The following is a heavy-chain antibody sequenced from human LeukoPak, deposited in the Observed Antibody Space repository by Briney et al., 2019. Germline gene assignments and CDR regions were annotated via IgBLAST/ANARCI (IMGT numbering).Heavy chain of an antibody. V-gene: IGHV3-49*04. D-gene: IGHD6-19*01. Sequence: PGGSLRLSCTASGFTFGDYAMTWVRQAPGKGLEWVGFIRSKAYGGTTEYAASVKGRFTISRDDSKSIAYLQMNSLKTEDTAVYYCTRDLSSGWLPDLAYWGQGTLVTVSS. CDR2: IRSKAYGGTT. CDR3: TRDLSSGWLPDLAY. J-gene: IGHJ4*02. CDR1: GFTFGDYA.